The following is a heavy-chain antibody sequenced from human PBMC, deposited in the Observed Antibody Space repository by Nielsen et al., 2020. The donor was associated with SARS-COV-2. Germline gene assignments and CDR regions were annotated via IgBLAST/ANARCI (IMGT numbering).Heavy chain of an antibody. CDR1: GFTVSSNY. Sequence: GESLKISCAASGFTVSSNYMNWVRQAPGKGLEWVSVIYSGGSTFYADSVKGRFTISRDNSKNTLYLQMNSLRAEDTAVYYCARGNSSSWYRVYYYGMDVWGQGTTVTVSS. D-gene: IGHD6-13*01. CDR3: ARGNSSSWYRVYYYGMDV. CDR2: IYSGGST. V-gene: IGHV3-53*01. J-gene: IGHJ6*02.